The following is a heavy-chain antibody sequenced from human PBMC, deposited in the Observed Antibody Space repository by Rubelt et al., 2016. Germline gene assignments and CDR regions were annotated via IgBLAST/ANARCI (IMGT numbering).Heavy chain of an antibody. CDR1: GGSFSGYY. D-gene: IGHD3-3*01. CDR3: ARGPFGVVAGFDY. J-gene: IGHJ4*02. V-gene: IGHV4-34*01. CDR2: INHSGST. Sequence: QVRLQQWGARLLKPSETLSLTCAVYGGSFSGYYWSWIRQPPGKGLEWIGEINHSGSTNYNTSLKSRVTISVDTSKNQFSLKLSSVTAADTAVYYCARGPFGVVAGFDYWGQGTLVTVSS.